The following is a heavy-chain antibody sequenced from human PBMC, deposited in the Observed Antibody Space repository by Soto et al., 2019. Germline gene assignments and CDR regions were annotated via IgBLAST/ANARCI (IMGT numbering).Heavy chain of an antibody. CDR2: ITGSGGRA. CDR3: AVHLGQNYYIMDV. V-gene: IGHV3-23*01. Sequence: GGSLRLSCAASGFTFSNFVMSWVRHIPGKGLHWVSGITGSGGRAYYADSVKGRFTISRDNSRNTLYLQLSRLGAEDTAMYHCAVHLGQNYYIMDVWGQGTKVTVSS. CDR1: GFTFSNFV. J-gene: IGHJ6*02.